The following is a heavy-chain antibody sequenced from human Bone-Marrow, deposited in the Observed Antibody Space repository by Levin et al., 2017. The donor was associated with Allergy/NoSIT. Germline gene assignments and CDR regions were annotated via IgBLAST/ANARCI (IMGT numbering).Heavy chain of an antibody. J-gene: IGHJ4*02. CDR1: GFTFSAYA. V-gene: IGHV3-23*01. Sequence: PAGGSLRLSCVASGFTFSAYAMNWVRQAPGKGLEWISGIVGDGYNREYADSVKGRFTISRDNSKNTLYLQMDGLRADDTAMYFCTRRAALDFWGQGTPVTVSS. CDR3: TRRAALDF. CDR2: IVGDGYNR. D-gene: IGHD6-13*01.